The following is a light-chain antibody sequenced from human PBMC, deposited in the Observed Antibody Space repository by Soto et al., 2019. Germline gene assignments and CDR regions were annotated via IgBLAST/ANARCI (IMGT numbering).Light chain of an antibody. CDR2: GAS. V-gene: IGKV3-15*01. CDR3: QRYNNWPPYT. J-gene: IGKJ2*01. CDR1: QSVDSN. Sequence: EVVMTQSPATLSVSPGERATLSCRASQSVDSNLAWYQQKPGQAPRLLIHGASTRATGIPARFSGSGSGTEFTLTISSLQSEDFAVYYCQRYNNWPPYTFGQGTKLEIK.